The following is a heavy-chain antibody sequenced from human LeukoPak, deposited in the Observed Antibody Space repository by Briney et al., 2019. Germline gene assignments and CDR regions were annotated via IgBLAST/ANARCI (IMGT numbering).Heavy chain of an antibody. V-gene: IGHV1-18*01. D-gene: IGHD4-23*01. CDR1: GYTFTSYG. J-gene: IGHJ5*02. CDR2: ISAYNGNT. CDR3: ARERYGGNSGWFDP. Sequence: AASVKVSFTASGYTFTSYGISWVRQAPGQGLEWMGWISAYNGNTNYAQKFQGRVTMTRDTSISTAYMELSRLRSDDTAVYYCARERYGGNSGWFDPWGQGTLVTVSS.